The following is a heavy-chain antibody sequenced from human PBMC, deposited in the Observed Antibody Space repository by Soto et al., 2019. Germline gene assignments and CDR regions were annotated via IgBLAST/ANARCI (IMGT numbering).Heavy chain of an antibody. V-gene: IGHV4-31*03. CDR2: IYYSGST. J-gene: IGHJ5*02. CDR1: GASISSGGYY. CDR3: ARAGRQNWFDP. Sequence: TLSLTCTVSGASISSGGYYWSWIRQHPGKGLEWIGYIYYSGSTYYNPSLKSRVTISVDTSKNQFSLKLSSVTAADTAVYYCARAGRQNWFDPWGQGTLVTVSS.